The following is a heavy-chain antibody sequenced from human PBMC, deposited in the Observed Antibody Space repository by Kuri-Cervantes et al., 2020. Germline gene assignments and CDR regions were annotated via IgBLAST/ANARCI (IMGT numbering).Heavy chain of an antibody. CDR3: ARQGYSSSWYRDY. CDR1: GGSISSSSYY. J-gene: IGHJ4*03. Sequence: ESLKISCTVSGGSISSSSYYWGWIRQPPGKGLEWIGSIYYSGSTYYNPSLKSRVTISVDTSKNQFSLKLSSVTAADTAVYYCARQGYSSSWYRDYWGQGTTVTVSS. V-gene: IGHV4-39*01. D-gene: IGHD6-13*01. CDR2: IYYSGST.